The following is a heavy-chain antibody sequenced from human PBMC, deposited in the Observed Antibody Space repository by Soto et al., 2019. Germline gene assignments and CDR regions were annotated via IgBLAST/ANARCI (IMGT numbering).Heavy chain of an antibody. J-gene: IGHJ5*02. D-gene: IGHD3-16*01. CDR3: ASGGNWFDP. CDR1: GGSISNYC. CDR2: LSYTGNI. Sequence: SETLSLTCNVSGGSISNYCWTWVRRSPEKGLEWIGYLSYTGNINYNPSLKSRVTISIDTSKNQFSLTLKSVTAADTAVYYCASGGNWFDPWGQGVLVTVS. V-gene: IGHV4-59*01.